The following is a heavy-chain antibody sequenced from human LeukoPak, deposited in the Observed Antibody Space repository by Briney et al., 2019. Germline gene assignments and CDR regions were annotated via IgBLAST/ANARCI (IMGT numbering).Heavy chain of an antibody. Sequence: SETHSLTCTVSGSSITSTYYWAWFRQPPGKGLEWIATVFQLQTVRTFYNPSLESRVTMSLDTSQNQFSLNLTSVTAADTALYFCARVLHAPKFIDSWGQGTLVTVSS. D-gene: IGHD2-8*01. CDR2: VFQLQTVRT. CDR3: ARVLHAPKFIDS. CDR1: GSSITSTYY. V-gene: IGHV4-38-2*02. J-gene: IGHJ4*02.